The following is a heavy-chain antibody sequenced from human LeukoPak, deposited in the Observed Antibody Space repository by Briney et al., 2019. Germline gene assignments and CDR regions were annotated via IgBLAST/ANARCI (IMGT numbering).Heavy chain of an antibody. V-gene: IGHV3-30*12. J-gene: IGHJ6*03. CDR2: IKHHGRTK. CDR3: ARAVRETNYYYYYMDV. CDR1: GFIFATYG. Sequence: PGGSLRLSCAASGFIFATYGMHWVRQAPGRGLEWLSFIKHHGRTKYYADSVKGRFTISRDNAKNSLYLQMNSLRAEDTAVYYCARAVRETNYYYYYMDVWGKGTTVTISS. D-gene: IGHD1-7*01.